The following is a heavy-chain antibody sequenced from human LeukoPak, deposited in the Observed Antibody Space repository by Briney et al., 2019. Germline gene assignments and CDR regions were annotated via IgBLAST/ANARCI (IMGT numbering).Heavy chain of an antibody. Sequence: GSLVLXCAASGFTFSSYSMNWVRQAPGKGLEWVSYISSSSSTIYYADSVKGRFTISRDNAKNSLYLQMNSLRAEDTAVYYCARVCSSTSCYYLRAFDIWGQGTMVTVSS. D-gene: IGHD2-2*01. CDR1: GFTFSSYS. CDR3: ARVCSSTSCYYLRAFDI. J-gene: IGHJ3*02. V-gene: IGHV3-48*04. CDR2: ISSSSSTI.